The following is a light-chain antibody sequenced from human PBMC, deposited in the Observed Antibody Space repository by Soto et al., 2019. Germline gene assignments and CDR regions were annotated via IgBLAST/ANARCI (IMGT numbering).Light chain of an antibody. Sequence: IQMTQSPSTLSATVGDRVTITCRASQSISNWLAWHQQKPGKAPKLLIYKASSLESGVPSRFSGSGSGTEFTLTISSLQPDDFATYYCQHYNSYSEAFGQRAKVDI. V-gene: IGKV1-5*03. CDR1: QSISNW. J-gene: IGKJ1*01. CDR2: KAS. CDR3: QHYNSYSEA.